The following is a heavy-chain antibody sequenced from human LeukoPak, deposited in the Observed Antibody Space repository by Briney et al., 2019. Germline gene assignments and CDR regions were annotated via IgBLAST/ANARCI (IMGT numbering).Heavy chain of an antibody. Sequence: GGSLRLSCAASGFTFSSYGMHWVRQAPGKGLEWVAVISYDGSNKYYADSVKGRFTISRDNSKNTLYLQMNSLRAEDTAVYYCAKVRGAPAGYYYYGMDVWGQGTTVTVSS. V-gene: IGHV3-30*18. CDR1: GFTFSSYG. J-gene: IGHJ6*02. CDR3: AKVRGAPAGYYYYGMDV. D-gene: IGHD1-26*01. CDR2: ISYDGSNK.